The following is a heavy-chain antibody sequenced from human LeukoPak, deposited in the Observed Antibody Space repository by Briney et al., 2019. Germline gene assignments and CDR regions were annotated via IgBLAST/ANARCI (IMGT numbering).Heavy chain of an antibody. CDR1: GGSFSGYY. Sequence: SETLPLTCAVYGGSFSGYYWSWIRQPPGKGLEWIGEINHSGSTNYNPSLKSRVTISVDTSKNQFSLKLSSVTAADTAVYYCAGRGSYYDILTGYSYYFDYWGQGTLVTVSS. CDR2: INHSGST. V-gene: IGHV4-34*01. J-gene: IGHJ4*02. D-gene: IGHD3-9*01. CDR3: AGRGSYYDILTGYSYYFDY.